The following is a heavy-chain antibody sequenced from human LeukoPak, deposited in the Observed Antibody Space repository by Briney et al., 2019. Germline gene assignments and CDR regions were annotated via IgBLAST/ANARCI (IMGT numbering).Heavy chain of an antibody. CDR1: GGSISSSSYY. J-gene: IGHJ4*02. Sequence: PSETLSLTCTVSGGSISSSSYYWGWIRQPPGKGLEWIGSIYYSGSTYYNPSLKSRVTISVDTSKNQFSLKLSSVTAADTAVYYCASDGSGYSYGDSHFDYWGQGTLVTVPS. D-gene: IGHD5-18*01. CDR3: ASDGSGYSYGDSHFDY. CDR2: IYYSGST. V-gene: IGHV4-39*01.